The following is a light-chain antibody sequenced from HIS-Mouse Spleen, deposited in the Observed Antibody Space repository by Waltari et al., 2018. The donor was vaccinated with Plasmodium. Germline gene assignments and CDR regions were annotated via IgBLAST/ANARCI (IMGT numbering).Light chain of an antibody. CDR2: AAS. J-gene: IGKJ1*01. CDR1: QGISNY. CDR3: QKYNSAPWT. V-gene: IGKV1-27*01. Sequence: DIQMTPSPSSLSASVADRVTITCRASQGISNYLAWYQQKPGKVPKLLIYAASTLQSGVPARFSGSGSGTDFTLTISSLQPEDVATYYCQKYNSAPWTFGQGTKVEIK.